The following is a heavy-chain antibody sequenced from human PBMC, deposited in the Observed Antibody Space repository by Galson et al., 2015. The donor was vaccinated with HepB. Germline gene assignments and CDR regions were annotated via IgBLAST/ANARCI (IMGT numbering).Heavy chain of an antibody. CDR3: ARDLDYGDYRSDYYYYYGMDV. CDR1: GGTFSSYT. Sequence: SVKVSCKASGGTFSSYTISWVRQAPGQGLEWMGRIIPILGIANYAQKFQGRVTITADKSTSTAYMELSSLRSEDTAVYYCARDLDYGDYRSDYYYYYGMDVWGQGTTVTVSS. V-gene: IGHV1-69*04. CDR2: IIPILGIA. J-gene: IGHJ6*02. D-gene: IGHD4-17*01.